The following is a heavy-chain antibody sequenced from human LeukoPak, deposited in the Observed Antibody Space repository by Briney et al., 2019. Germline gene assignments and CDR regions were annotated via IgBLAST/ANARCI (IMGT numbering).Heavy chain of an antibody. CDR3: ARGADYYGSGSYYWGYYYMDV. CDR1: GYTFTSYG. Sequence: GASVKVSCKASGYTFTSYGISWVRQAPGQGLEWMGWISAYNGNTNYARKLRGRVTMTTDTSTSTAYMELRSLRSDDTAVYYCARGADYYGSGSYYWGYYYMDVWGKGTTVTVSS. D-gene: IGHD3-10*01. V-gene: IGHV1-18*01. J-gene: IGHJ6*03. CDR2: ISAYNGNT.